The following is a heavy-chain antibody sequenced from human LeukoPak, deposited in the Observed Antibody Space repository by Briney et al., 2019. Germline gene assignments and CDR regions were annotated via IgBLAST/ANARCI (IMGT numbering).Heavy chain of an antibody. CDR1: GLSVSSNY. CDR2: VFSGGST. D-gene: IGHD4-17*01. V-gene: IGHV3-53*01. J-gene: IGHJ5*02. Sequence: GGSLRLSCGASGLSVSSNYMSWVRQAPGKGLEGVAVVFSGGSTYYADSVKGRFTISRDNSKNTLYLQMNRLRAADTAIYYCARVHPDYGDYGWFDPWGQGTLVTVSS. CDR3: ARVHPDYGDYGWFDP.